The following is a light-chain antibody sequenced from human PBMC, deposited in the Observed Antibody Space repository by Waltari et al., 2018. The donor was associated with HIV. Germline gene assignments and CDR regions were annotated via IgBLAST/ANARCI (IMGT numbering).Light chain of an antibody. Sequence: QSVLTQPPSASGTPGQRVTISCSGSSSNIGSNYVYWYQQLTGTAPKLLIFRNKQRPSGVPDRFSGSKSGTSASLAISGLRSEDEAEYYCAAWDDSLSGYVFGTGTKVTAL. CDR2: RNK. CDR3: AAWDDSLSGYV. J-gene: IGLJ1*01. V-gene: IGLV1-47*01. CDR1: SSNIGSNY.